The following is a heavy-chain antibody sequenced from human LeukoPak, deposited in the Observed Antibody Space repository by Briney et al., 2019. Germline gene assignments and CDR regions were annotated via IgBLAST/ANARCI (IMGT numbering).Heavy chain of an antibody. CDR1: GFTFSSYA. J-gene: IGHJ4*02. CDR3: AKSYDYYDSTNFDY. CDR2: IGGSGSRR. D-gene: IGHD3-22*01. Sequence: GGSLRLSCAASGFTFSSYAMSWVRQAPGKGLEWVSAIGGSGSRRYHADSVKGRFTISRDNSKNTLYLQMNSLRAEDTAVYYCAKSYDYYDSTNFDYWGQGTLVTVSS. V-gene: IGHV3-23*01.